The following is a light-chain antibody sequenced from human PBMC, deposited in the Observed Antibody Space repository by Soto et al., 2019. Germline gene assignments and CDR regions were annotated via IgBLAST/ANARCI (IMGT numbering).Light chain of an antibody. J-gene: IGLJ1*01. Sequence: QSALTQPRSVSGSPGQSVTIRCTGTSSDVGAYNYVSWYQQHPGKAPKLMIYDVSKRPSGVPDRFSGSKSGNTASLSISGLQAEDEADYYCCSYAGTFVFGSGTKLTVL. CDR2: DVS. CDR3: CSYAGTFV. CDR1: SSDVGAYNY. V-gene: IGLV2-11*01.